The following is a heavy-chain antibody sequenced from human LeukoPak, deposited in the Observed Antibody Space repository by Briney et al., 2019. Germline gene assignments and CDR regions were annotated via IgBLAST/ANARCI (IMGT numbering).Heavy chain of an antibody. Sequence: GASVKVSCKASGYTFTSYGISWVRQAPGQGLEWMGGIIPIFGTANYAQKFQGRVTITADESTSTAYMELSSLRSEDTAVYYCARDMSRELTSYYYYMDVWGKGTTVTVSS. CDR3: ARDMSRELTSYYYYMDV. CDR1: GYTFTSYG. CDR2: IIPIFGTA. J-gene: IGHJ6*03. D-gene: IGHD1-7*01. V-gene: IGHV1-69*13.